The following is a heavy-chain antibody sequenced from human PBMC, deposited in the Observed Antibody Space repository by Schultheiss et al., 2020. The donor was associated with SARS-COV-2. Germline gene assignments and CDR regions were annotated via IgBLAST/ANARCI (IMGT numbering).Heavy chain of an antibody. CDR1: GFTFSSYA. CDR3: ARDYYDSSGYYDY. D-gene: IGHD3-22*01. Sequence: GGSLRLSCAASGFTFSSYAMSWVRQAPGKGLEWVSAISGSGGSTYYADSVKGRFTISRDNSKNTLYLQMNSLTAEDTAVYYCARDYYDSSGYYDYWGQGTLVTVSS. CDR2: ISGSGGST. V-gene: IGHV3-23*01. J-gene: IGHJ4*02.